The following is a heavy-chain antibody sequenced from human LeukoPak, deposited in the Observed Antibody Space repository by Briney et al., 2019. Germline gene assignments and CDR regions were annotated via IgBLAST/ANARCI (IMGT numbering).Heavy chain of an antibody. J-gene: IGHJ4*02. CDR1: GFTFSSYA. Sequence: GGSLRLSCAASGFTFSSYAMSWVRQAPGKGLEWVSAISGSGGSTYYADSVKGRFTISRDNAKNSLYLQMNSLRVEDTAVYYCARPSYNSGSFFDYWGQGSLVTVS. CDR3: ARPSYNSGSFFDY. D-gene: IGHD3-10*01. CDR2: ISGSGGST. V-gene: IGHV3-23*01.